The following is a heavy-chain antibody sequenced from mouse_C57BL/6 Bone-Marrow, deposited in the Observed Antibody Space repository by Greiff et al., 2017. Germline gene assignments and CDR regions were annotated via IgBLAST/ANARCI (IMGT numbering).Heavy chain of an antibody. Sequence: VQLQQSGPELVKPGASVKLSCKASGYTFTSYGISWVKQRTGQGLEWIGEIYPRSGNTYYNEKFKGKATLTADKSSSTAYMELRSLTSEDSAVYFCARSPTTAYAMDYWGQGTSVTVSS. J-gene: IGHJ4*01. V-gene: IGHV1-81*01. CDR2: IYPRSGNT. CDR3: ARSPTTAYAMDY. D-gene: IGHD1-2*01. CDR1: GYTFTSYG.